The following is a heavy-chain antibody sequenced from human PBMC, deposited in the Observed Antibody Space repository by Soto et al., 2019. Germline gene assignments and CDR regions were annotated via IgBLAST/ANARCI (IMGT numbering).Heavy chain of an antibody. CDR2: IWYDGSNK. J-gene: IGHJ4*02. V-gene: IGHV3-33*01. CDR3: ARAYTATWRLGDY. CDR1: GFTFSSYG. Sequence: QVQLVESGGGVVQPGRSLRLSCAASGFTFSSYGMHWVRQAPGKGLEWVAVIWYDGSNKYYADSVKGRFTISRDNSKNTLYLQMNSLRAEATAVYYCARAYTATWRLGDYWGQGTLVTVSS. D-gene: IGHD5-18*01.